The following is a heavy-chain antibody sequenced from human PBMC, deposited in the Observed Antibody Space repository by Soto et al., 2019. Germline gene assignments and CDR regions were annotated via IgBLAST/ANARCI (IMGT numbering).Heavy chain of an antibody. D-gene: IGHD3-3*01. J-gene: IGHJ3*01. CDR1: GXTLGTYS. CDR2: IGYDSDTI. V-gene: IGHV3-48*02. CDR3: ARLYYDYV. Sequence: GSLRLSCAGSGXTLGTYSIDRVRQAAGKGLEWIAYIGYDSDTIQYEDSVKGRFTIYRDNAKNSMYLKMNRLRDEDTAVYYCARLYYDYVWGQGTTGTVS.